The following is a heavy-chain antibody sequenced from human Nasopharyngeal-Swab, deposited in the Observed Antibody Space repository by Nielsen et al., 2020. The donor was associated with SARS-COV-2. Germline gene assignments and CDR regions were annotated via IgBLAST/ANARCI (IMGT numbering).Heavy chain of an antibody. CDR2: IYPGDSDT. D-gene: IGHD5-18*01. Sequence: GESLKISCKGSGYSFTSYWIGWVRQMPGKGLEWMGIIYPGDSDTRYSPSFQGRVTISADKSISTAYLQWSSLKASDTAMYYCARSSDTAMVSRYYYYGMDVWGQGTTVTVSS. CDR3: ARSSDTAMVSRYYYYGMDV. CDR1: GYSFTSYW. V-gene: IGHV5-51*01. J-gene: IGHJ6*02.